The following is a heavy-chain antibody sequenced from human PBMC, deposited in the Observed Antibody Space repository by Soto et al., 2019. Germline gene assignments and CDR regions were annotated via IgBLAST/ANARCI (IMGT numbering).Heavy chain of an antibody. CDR2: IYSGGST. D-gene: IGHD2-8*01. V-gene: IGHV3-53*01. CDR3: ARVTPDCTNGLCYFDN. CDR1: GFTVSSNY. Sequence: AGGSLRLSCAASGFTVSSNYMSWVRQAPGKGLEWVSVIYSGGSTYYADSVKGRFTISRDNSKNTVYLQMNSLRNEDTAVYYCARVTPDCTNGLCYFDNWGQGTLVTVSS. J-gene: IGHJ4*02.